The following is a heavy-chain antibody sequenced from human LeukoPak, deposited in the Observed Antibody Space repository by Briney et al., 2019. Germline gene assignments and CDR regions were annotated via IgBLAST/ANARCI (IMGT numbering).Heavy chain of an antibody. CDR3: ARERIAPRLRYYYYGMDV. J-gene: IGHJ6*02. D-gene: IGHD2/OR15-2a*01. CDR2: IYYSGST. V-gene: IGHV4-59*01. Sequence: SETLSLTCTVSGGSISSYYWSWIRQPPGKGLEWIGYIYYSGSTNYNPSLKSRVTISVDTSKNQFSLKLSSVTAADTAVYYCARERIAPRLRYYYYGMDVWGQGTTVTVSS. CDR1: GGSISSYY.